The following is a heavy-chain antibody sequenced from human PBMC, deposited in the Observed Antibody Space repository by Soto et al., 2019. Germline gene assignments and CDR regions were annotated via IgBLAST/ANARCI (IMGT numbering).Heavy chain of an antibody. CDR3: ARCSATAFDV. D-gene: IGHD6-25*01. CDR1: SCSITSDGYN. CDR2: IYYTGRT. V-gene: IGHV4-39*01. Sequence: QLQLRESGTGLVKPSETLSLACTVSSCSITSDGYNWDWIRQPPGKGLQWIGTIYYTGRTDYNPSRKGRVIISADTSKNQFPLMLSPVTAADTAVYYCARCSATAFDVWGHGTSVIVSP. J-gene: IGHJ3*01.